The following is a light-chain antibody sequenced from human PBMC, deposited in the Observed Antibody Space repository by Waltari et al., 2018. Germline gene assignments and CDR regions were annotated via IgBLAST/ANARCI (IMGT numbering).Light chain of an antibody. J-gene: IGLJ2*01. V-gene: IGLV1-44*01. CDR3: AAWDRSLRIVV. CDR2: GVI. Sequence: QSVLTQPPSASGTPGQRVTIPCSGSSSNIGVSTVNWYQQFPGTAPKLLLYGVIQGPSGVPARFCGSKSGTSASVAISGLQSEDEADYFCAAWDRSLRIVVFGGGTKLTVL. CDR1: SSNIGVST.